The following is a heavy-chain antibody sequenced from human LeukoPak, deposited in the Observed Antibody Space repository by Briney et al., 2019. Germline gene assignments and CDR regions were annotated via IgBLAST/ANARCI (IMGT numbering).Heavy chain of an antibody. Sequence: RPSETLSLTCAVYGGSFSGYYWSWIRQPPGKGLEWIGEINHSGSTNYNPSLKSRVTISVDTSKNQFSLKLSSVTAADTAVYYCARGRIAARPRAFDIWGQGTMVTVSS. CDR2: INHSGST. CDR1: GGSFSGYY. J-gene: IGHJ3*02. V-gene: IGHV4-34*01. CDR3: ARGRIAARPRAFDI. D-gene: IGHD6-6*01.